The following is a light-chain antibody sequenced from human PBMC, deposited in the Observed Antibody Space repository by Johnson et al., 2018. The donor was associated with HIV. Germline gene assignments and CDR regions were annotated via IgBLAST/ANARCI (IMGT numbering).Light chain of an antibody. CDR1: SSNIGNNY. V-gene: IGLV1-51*01. J-gene: IGLJ1*01. CDR3: GTWDSSLDAHV. CDR2: DNN. Sequence: QSVLTQPPSVSAAPGQKVTISCSGSSSNIGNNYVSWYQQLPGTAPKLLIYDNNKRPSGIPDRFSGSKSGTSATLGITGLQTGDEADYYCGTWDSSLDAHVFGTGTKVTV.